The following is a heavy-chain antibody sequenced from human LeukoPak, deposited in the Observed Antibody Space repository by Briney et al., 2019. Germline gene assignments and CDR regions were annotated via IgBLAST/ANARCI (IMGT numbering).Heavy chain of an antibody. CDR3: ARVVVPAATTYYYYYMDV. CDR1: GSSISRYS. CDR2: IYYSGST. Sequence: SETLSLTCTVSGSSISRYSWSWIRQPPGKGLEWIGYIYYSGSTSYNPSLKSRLTISVDTSNNQFSLNLSSVTAADTAVYYCARVVVPAATTYYYYYMDVWGKGTTVTVSS. V-gene: IGHV4-59*01. D-gene: IGHD2-2*01. J-gene: IGHJ6*03.